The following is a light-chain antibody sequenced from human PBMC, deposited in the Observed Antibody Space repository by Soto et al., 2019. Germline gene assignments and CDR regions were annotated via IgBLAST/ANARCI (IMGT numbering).Light chain of an antibody. Sequence: QSVLTQPACVSVSPGQSITIACTGTNRDVGSYNLVSWYQQRPGEAPKLIISEVRNRPSGISYRFTGSKSGNTASLTISGLQAEDEADYYCSSYTTTSTLVFGGGTKVTVL. CDR2: EVR. CDR3: SSYTTTSTLV. V-gene: IGLV2-14*01. CDR1: NRDVGSYNL. J-gene: IGLJ3*02.